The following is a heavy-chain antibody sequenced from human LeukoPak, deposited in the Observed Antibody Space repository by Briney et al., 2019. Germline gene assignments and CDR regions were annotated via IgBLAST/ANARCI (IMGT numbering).Heavy chain of an antibody. Sequence: GGSLRLSCVASGFTVTNNYMSWVRQAPGKGLEWVSVIYSGGSRHYADSVKGRFTISRDNSRNTLYPQMTSLRVEDTAVYYCARDRGAAAGDWGQGTLVTVSS. D-gene: IGHD6-13*01. CDR1: GFTVTNNY. J-gene: IGHJ4*02. CDR3: ARDRGAAAGD. V-gene: IGHV3-53*01. CDR2: IYSGGSR.